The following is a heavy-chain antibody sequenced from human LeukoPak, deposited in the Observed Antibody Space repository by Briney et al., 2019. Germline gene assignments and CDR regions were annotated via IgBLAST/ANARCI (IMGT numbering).Heavy chain of an antibody. CDR3: SGTMVRGVIISFDY. CDR1: GGSISSGGYY. V-gene: IGHV4-31*03. Sequence: SETLSPTCTVSGGSISSGGYYWSWIRQHPGKGLEWIGYIYYSGSTYYNPSLKSRVTISVDTSKNQFSLKLSSVTAADTAVYYCSGTMVRGVIISFDYWGQGTLVTVSS. CDR2: IYYSGST. J-gene: IGHJ4*02. D-gene: IGHD3-10*01.